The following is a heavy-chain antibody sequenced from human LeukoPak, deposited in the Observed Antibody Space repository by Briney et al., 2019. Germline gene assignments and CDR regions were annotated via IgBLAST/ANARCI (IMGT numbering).Heavy chain of an antibody. CDR3: ARATDSNGWLFDY. CDR1: GGSISSYY. Sequence: SETLSLTCTVSGGSISSYYWSWIRQPPGKGLEWMWYINYSGSTTYNPSLKSRVTISVDTSRNLRSLKLTSVTAADTAVYYCARATDSNGWLFDYWGQGTLVTVSS. CDR2: INYSGST. V-gene: IGHV4-59*01. J-gene: IGHJ4*02. D-gene: IGHD6-19*01.